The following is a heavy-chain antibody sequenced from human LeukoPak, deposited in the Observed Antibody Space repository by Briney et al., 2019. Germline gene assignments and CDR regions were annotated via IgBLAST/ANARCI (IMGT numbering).Heavy chain of an antibody. Sequence: SVKVSCKASGGTFSSYAISWVRQAPGQGLEWMGRIIPILGIANYAQKFQGRVTITADKSTSTAYMELSSLRSEDTAVYYCARATFDYGDYSPTPYYYGMDVWGQGTTVTVSS. D-gene: IGHD4-17*01. CDR3: ARATFDYGDYSPTPYYYGMDV. CDR1: GGTFSSYA. CDR2: IIPILGIA. V-gene: IGHV1-69*04. J-gene: IGHJ6*02.